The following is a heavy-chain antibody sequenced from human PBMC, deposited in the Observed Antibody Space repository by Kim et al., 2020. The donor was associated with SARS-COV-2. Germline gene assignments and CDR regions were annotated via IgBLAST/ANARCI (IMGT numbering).Heavy chain of an antibody. V-gene: IGHV3-9*01. CDR2: ISWNSGSI. Sequence: GGSLRLSCAASGFTFDEHAMHWVRQAPGKGLEWVSGISWNSGSIGYADSVKGRFTISRDNAKNSLYLQMNSLRAEDTALYYCAKDSSPWGDQFDYWGQGTLVTVSS. CDR3: AKDSSPWGDQFDY. J-gene: IGHJ4*02. D-gene: IGHD2-21*02. CDR1: GFTFDEHA.